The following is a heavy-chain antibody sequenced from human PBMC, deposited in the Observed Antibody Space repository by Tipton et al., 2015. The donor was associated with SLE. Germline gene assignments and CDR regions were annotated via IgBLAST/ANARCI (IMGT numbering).Heavy chain of an antibody. CDR2: INHSGNT. Sequence: TLSLTCAVYGGSFSGNYWSWIRQSPGKGLEWIGEINHSGNTNYNPSLKSRVTISVDTSKNQFSLNLTSMTAADTAVYYCARDPNNCSPYYYIAMDVWGQGTTVTVSS. D-gene: IGHD1-20*01. J-gene: IGHJ6*02. CDR3: ARDPNNCSPYYYIAMDV. V-gene: IGHV4-34*01. CDR1: GGSFSGNY.